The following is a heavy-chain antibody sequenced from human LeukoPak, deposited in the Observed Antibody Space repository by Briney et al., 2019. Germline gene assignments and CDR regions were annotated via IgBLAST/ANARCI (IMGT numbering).Heavy chain of an antibody. CDR2: IDPNSGGI. CDR1: GYTFTAYY. CDR3: ASGSSSWYLGDFDY. V-gene: IGHV1-2*02. Sequence: GASVKVSCKASGYTFTAYYIHWVRQAPGQGLEWMGWIDPNSGGINYAQNFQGRVTLTRDTSISTAFMELNRLTSDDTAVYYCASGSSSWYLGDFDYWGQGTLVTVSS. D-gene: IGHD6-13*01. J-gene: IGHJ4*02.